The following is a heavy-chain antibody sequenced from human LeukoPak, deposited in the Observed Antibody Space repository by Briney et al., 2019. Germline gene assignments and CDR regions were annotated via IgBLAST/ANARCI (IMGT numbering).Heavy chain of an antibody. CDR3: AKGEYRDSCGFSDS. D-gene: IGHD3-22*01. CDR2: IRYDGSTK. V-gene: IGHV3-30*02. Sequence: GSLRLSCAASGFTFISYGMHWVRQAPGKGLEWVTFIRYDGSTKDYADSVKGRFTISRDNSKNTLYLQMNSLRPEDTALYYCAKGEYRDSCGFSDSWGRGTLVTVSS. J-gene: IGHJ4*02. CDR1: GFTFISYG.